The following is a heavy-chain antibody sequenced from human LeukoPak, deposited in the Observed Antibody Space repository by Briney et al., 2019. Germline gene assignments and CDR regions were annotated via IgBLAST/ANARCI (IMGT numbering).Heavy chain of an antibody. CDR2: INSDGRNT. J-gene: IGHJ4*02. CDR1: GFTFSTYW. V-gene: IGHV3-74*01. CDR3: ARVLAQQQGY. D-gene: IGHD6-13*01. Sequence: GGSLILSCAASGFTFSTYWMHWVRQAPGKGLVWVSHINSDGRNTTYADSVTGRFTISRDNAKNTLYLQMNSLRAEDTAVYYCARVLAQQQGYWGQGTLVTVSS.